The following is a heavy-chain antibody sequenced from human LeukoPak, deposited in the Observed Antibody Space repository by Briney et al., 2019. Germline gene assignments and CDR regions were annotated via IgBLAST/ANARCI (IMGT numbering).Heavy chain of an antibody. CDR3: ARGHRTSWLLDY. D-gene: IGHD6-19*01. Sequence: GGSLRLSCAASGFTFSSYSMNWVRQAPGKGLKWVSSISSSSSYIYYADSVKGRFTISRDNAKNSLYLQMNSLRAEDTAVYYCARGHRTSWLLDYWGQGTLVTVSS. V-gene: IGHV3-21*01. J-gene: IGHJ4*02. CDR2: ISSSSSYI. CDR1: GFTFSSYS.